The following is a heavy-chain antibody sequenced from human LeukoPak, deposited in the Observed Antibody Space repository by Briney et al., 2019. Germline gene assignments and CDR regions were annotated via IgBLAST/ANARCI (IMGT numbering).Heavy chain of an antibody. D-gene: IGHD5-24*01. CDR3: ARRRDGYNYSYFDY. V-gene: IGHV4-39*01. CDR2: IYYSGST. CDR1: GASISSSTYY. J-gene: IGHJ4*02. Sequence: SETLSLTCTVSGASISSSTYYWGWIRQPPGKGLEWIGSIYYSGSTYFNSSLKSRVTISVDTSKNQFSLKLSSMTAADTAVYYCARRRDGYNYSYFDYWGQGSLVTVSS.